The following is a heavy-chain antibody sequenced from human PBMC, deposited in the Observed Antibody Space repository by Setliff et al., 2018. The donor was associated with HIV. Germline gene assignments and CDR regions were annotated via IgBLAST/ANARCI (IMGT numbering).Heavy chain of an antibody. CDR1: GFPFGVYT. Sequence: GGSLRLSCKTSGFPFGVYTRNWVRQAPGKGLEWVASIRGKSFGGTREYAAPVKGRFTISRDDSKNTLYLEMNNLKTEDTAVYYCTTDRFVWGQGTLVTVSS. CDR2: IRGKSFGGTR. J-gene: IGHJ4*02. CDR3: TTDRFV. V-gene: IGHV3-49*04. D-gene: IGHD3-16*01.